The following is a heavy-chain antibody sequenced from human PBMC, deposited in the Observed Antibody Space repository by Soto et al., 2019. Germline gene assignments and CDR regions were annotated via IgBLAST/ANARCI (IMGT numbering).Heavy chain of an antibody. V-gene: IGHV4-59*01. CDR2: MYYSGST. CDR1: GGSISSYY. D-gene: IGHD3-22*01. J-gene: IGHJ4*02. CDR3: GGKNYDSSGYFDY. Sequence: GTLSLTGTVSGGSISSYYWSWIRQPPGKGLEWIGYMYYSGSTNYNPSLKSRVTISVDTSKNQFSLKLSSVTAADTAVYYCGGKNYDSSGYFDYWGQGTLVTVSS.